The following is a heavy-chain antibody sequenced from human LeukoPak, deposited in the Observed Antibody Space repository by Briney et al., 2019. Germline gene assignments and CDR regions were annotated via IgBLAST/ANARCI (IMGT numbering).Heavy chain of an antibody. V-gene: IGHV1-2*02. CDR2: VHPNGGER. CDR3: AREGVTAAVDY. J-gene: IGHJ4*02. Sequence: ASVKVSCKASAHSITCYYLHWVRQAPGQGIEWMGWVHPNGGERKYAQNFEGRVTMTRDTSIGTAYLEMNSLRSDDTAIYYCAREGVTAAVDYWGLGTLVTVSS. CDR1: AHSITCYY. D-gene: IGHD2-21*02.